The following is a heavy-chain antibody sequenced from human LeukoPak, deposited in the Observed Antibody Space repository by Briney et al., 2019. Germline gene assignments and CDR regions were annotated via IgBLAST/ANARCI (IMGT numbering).Heavy chain of an antibody. Sequence: GGSLRLSCAASGFTVSSNYMSWVRQAPGKGLEWVSVIYSGGSTYYADSVKGRFTISRDKSKNTLYLQMNSLRAEDTAVYYCARSRDGYNYGYDYWGQGTLVTVSS. CDR2: IYSGGST. CDR3: ARSRDGYNYGYDY. J-gene: IGHJ4*02. V-gene: IGHV3-66*01. CDR1: GFTVSSNY. D-gene: IGHD5-24*01.